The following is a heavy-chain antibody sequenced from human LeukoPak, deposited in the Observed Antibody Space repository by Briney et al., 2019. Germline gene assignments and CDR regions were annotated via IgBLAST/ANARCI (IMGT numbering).Heavy chain of an antibody. J-gene: IGHJ6*02. D-gene: IGHD6-13*01. CDR1: GGTFISYA. Sequence: GASVKVSCKASGGTFISYAISWVRQAPGQGLEWMGGIIPIFGTANYAQKFQGRVTITADESTSTAYMELSSLRSADTAVYYCASTTPPPIAAPGTRGLGYYGMDVWGQGTTVTVSS. V-gene: IGHV1-69*13. CDR2: IIPIFGTA. CDR3: ASTTPPPIAAPGTRGLGYYGMDV.